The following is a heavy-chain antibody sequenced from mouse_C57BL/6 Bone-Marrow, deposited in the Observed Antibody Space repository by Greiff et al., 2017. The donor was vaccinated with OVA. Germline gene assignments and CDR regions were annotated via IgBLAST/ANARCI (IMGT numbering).Heavy chain of an antibody. V-gene: IGHV6-6*01. Sequence: EVQVVESGGGLVQPGGSMKLSCAASGFTFSDAWMDWVRQSPEKGLEWVAEIRNKANNHATYYAESVKGRFTISRDDSKSSVYLQMNSLRAEDTGIYYCTRPLYDGYYSPWYFDVWGTGTTVTVSS. CDR3: TRPLYDGYYSPWYFDV. D-gene: IGHD2-3*01. CDR2: IRNKANNHAT. CDR1: GFTFSDAW. J-gene: IGHJ1*03.